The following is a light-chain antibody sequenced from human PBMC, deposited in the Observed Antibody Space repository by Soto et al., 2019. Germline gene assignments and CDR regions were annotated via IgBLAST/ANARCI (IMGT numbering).Light chain of an antibody. V-gene: IGKV1-5*03. CDR3: QQANSFPIT. CDR2: KAS. Sequence: DIPMTQSPSTLSGSVGDRVTITCRASQTISSWLAWYQQKPGKAPKLLIYKASTLKSGVPSRFSGSGSGTEFTLTISSLQPEDCAIYFCQQANSFPITFGQGTRLEIK. CDR1: QTISSW. J-gene: IGKJ5*01.